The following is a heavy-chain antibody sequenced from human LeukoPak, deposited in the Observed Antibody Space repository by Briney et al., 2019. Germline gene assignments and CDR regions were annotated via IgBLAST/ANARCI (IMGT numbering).Heavy chain of an antibody. CDR3: TRDASSSWYHY. Sequence: ASVKVSCKASGYTFTGYGISWVRQAPGQGLEWMGWISPLDGKTNYARKIQGRVTMTTDTSTTTAYMELRRLTSDDTAVYFCTRDASSSWYHYWGQGTLVTVSS. V-gene: IGHV1-18*01. J-gene: IGHJ4*02. D-gene: IGHD6-13*01. CDR2: ISPLDGKT. CDR1: GYTFTGYG.